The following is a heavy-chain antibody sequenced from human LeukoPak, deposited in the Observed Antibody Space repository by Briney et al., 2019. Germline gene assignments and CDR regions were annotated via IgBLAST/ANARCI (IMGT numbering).Heavy chain of an antibody. J-gene: IGHJ4*02. Sequence: GASVKVSCKASGYTFTSYGISWVRQAPGQGLEWMGWISAYNGNTNYAQKLQGRVTMTTDTSTSTAYMELRSLRSDDTAVYYRAKTLWFGELYLPYYFDYWGQGTLVTVSS. CDR1: GYTFTSYG. CDR3: AKTLWFGELYLPYYFDY. D-gene: IGHD3-10*01. V-gene: IGHV1-18*01. CDR2: ISAYNGNT.